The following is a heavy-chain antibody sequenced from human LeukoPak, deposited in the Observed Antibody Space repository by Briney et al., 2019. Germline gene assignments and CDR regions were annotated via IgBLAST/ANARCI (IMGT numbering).Heavy chain of an antibody. CDR1: GFSFSDHY. CDR2: IRNKAKSYTT. V-gene: IGHV3-72*01. CDR3: TRPPSGSGIYSSEY. D-gene: IGHD1-26*01. Sequence: PGGSLRLSCAASGFSFSDHYMDWVRQAPGKGLEWVGRIRNKAKSYTTDYAASVKGRFTISRDDSKNSLYLQMNSLKTEDTAAYYCTRPPSGSGIYSSEYWGQGTLVTVSS. J-gene: IGHJ4*02.